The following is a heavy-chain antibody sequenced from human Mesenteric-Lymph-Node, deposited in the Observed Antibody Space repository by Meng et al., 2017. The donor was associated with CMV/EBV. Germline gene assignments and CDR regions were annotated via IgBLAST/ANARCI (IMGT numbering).Heavy chain of an antibody. D-gene: IGHD6-6*01. CDR2: INSGSTII. CDR1: GFTFHNYE. Sequence: GGSLRLSCAASGFTFHNYEVHWVRQAPGKGLEWVSYINSGSTIIYYADSVKGRFTISRDNTKNSLYLQMNSLRAEDTAVYYCAYSSSSGPYGGFDYWGQGTLVTVSS. J-gene: IGHJ4*02. CDR3: AYSSSSGPYGGFDY. V-gene: IGHV3-48*03.